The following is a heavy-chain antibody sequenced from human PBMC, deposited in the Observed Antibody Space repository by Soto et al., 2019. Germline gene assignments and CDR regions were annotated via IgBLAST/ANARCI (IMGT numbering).Heavy chain of an antibody. CDR3: ARDSPLVRGVGFDY. D-gene: IGHD3-10*01. J-gene: IGHJ4*02. V-gene: IGHV3-74*01. CDR1: GFTIRNYW. CDR2: INGDGST. Sequence: EVQLVESGGGLVQPGGSLRLSCAASGFTIRNYWMHWVRQVPGKGLVWVSRINGDGSTNYADSVKGRFTISSDNAKNTLYLQMNTLRVEDTAVYYCARDSPLVRGVGFDYWSPGTLVTVSS.